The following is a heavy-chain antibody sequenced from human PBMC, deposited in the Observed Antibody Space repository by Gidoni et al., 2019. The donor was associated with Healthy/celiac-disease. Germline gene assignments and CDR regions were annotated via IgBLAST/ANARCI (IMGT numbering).Heavy chain of an antibody. V-gene: IGHV3-15*01. J-gene: IGHJ4*02. CDR3: TTGTTPYYYDSSGYSYYFDY. Sequence: EVQLVESGGGLVKPGGSLRLSCAASGFTFSNAWMSWVRQAPGKGLEWVGRIKSKTDGGTTDYAAPVKGRFTISRDDSKNTLYLQMNSLKTEDTAVYYCTTGTTPYYYDSSGYSYYFDYWGQGTLVTVSS. CDR1: GFTFSNAW. CDR2: IKSKTDGGTT. D-gene: IGHD3-22*01.